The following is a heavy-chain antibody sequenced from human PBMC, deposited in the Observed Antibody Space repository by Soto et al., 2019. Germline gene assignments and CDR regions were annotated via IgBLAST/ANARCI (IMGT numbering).Heavy chain of an antibody. CDR1: GYTLTELS. V-gene: IGHV1-24*01. CDR3: ATFSLRSAITMIVDY. D-gene: IGHD3-22*01. CDR2: FDPEDGET. J-gene: IGHJ4*02. Sequence: GPSVKVSCKVSGYTLTELSMHWVRQAPGKGLEWMGGFDPEDGETIYAQKFQGRVTMTEDTSTDTAYMELSSLRSEDTAVYYCATFSLRSAITMIVDYWGQGTLVTVSS.